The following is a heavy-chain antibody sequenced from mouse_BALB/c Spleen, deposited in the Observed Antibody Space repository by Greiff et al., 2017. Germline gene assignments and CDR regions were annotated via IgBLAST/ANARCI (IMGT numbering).Heavy chain of an antibody. Sequence: DVMLVESGGGLVKPGGSLKLSCAASGFTFSDYYMYWVRQTPEKRLEWVATISDGGSYTYYPDSVKGRFTISRDNAKNNLYLQMSSLKSEDTAMYYCARANYYLDDWGQGTSVTVSS. J-gene: IGHJ4*01. CDR2: ISDGGSYT. D-gene: IGHD1-1*01. V-gene: IGHV5-4*02. CDR1: GFTFSDYY. CDR3: ARANYYLDD.